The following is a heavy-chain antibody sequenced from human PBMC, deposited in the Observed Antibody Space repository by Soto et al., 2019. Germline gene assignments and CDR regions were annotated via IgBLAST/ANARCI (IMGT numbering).Heavy chain of an antibody. D-gene: IGHD2-21*02. CDR2: ITSSSSTI. Sequence: GALRLSCAASGFTFTSNSMNWVRQAPGKGLEWISYITSSSSTIYYADSVKGRFTISRDNAKNSLYLQMNSLRDDDTAVYYCARGRVGTAYFDYWGQGALVNISS. J-gene: IGHJ4*02. CDR1: GFTFTSNS. V-gene: IGHV3-48*02. CDR3: ARGRVGTAYFDY.